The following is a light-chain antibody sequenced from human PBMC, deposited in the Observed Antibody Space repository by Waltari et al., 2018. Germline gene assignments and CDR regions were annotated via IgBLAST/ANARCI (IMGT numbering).Light chain of an antibody. CDR2: EAS. J-gene: IGLJ2*01. Sequence: QSALTQPPSASGSPGQSVTISCTGTSSDVGGYNYVSWYQQHPGKAPKLMIYEASERPSGVPVRFSGSKSGNKASLTVSGLQADDEADYYCSSLAGGGYVVFGGGTKVTVL. CDR3: SSLAGGGYVV. V-gene: IGLV2-8*01. CDR1: SSDVGGYNY.